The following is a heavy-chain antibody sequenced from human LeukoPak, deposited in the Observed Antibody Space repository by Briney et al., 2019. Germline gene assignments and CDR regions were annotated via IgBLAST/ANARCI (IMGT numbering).Heavy chain of an antibody. CDR1: GFSLTTSGVG. CDR3: AHRRGSSGYQYRWWFAP. V-gene: IGHV2-5*02. CDR2: INWDDQK. J-gene: IGHJ5*02. Sequence: SGPTLVKPTQTLTLTCTFSGFSLTTSGVGVGWIRQPPGKALEWLALINWDDQKVYSPSLQSRLSITKDTSKNQVVLTMTNVDPVDTATYYCAHRRGSSGYQYRWWFAPWGQGTLVTVSS. D-gene: IGHD3-22*01.